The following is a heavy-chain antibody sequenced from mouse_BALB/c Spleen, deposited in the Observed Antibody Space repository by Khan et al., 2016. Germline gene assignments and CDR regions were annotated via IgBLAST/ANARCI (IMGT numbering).Heavy chain of an antibody. CDR1: GYSITSDYA. CDR3: ASGGGSYEGAEDH. J-gene: IGHJ4*01. Sequence: EVQLQESGPGLVKPSQSLSLTCTVTGYSITSDYAWNWIRQFPGHKLEWMGYISFSGSTSYNPSLKSRFSITRDTSKNQFFLQLNSVTTEDTATCDWASGGGSYEGAEDHWGQGTSDTVSS. D-gene: IGHD1-1*02. CDR2: ISFSGST. V-gene: IGHV3-2*02.